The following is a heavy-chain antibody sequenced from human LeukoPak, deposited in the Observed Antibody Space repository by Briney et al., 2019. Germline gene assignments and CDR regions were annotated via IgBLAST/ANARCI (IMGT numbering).Heavy chain of an antibody. CDR3: VRLRWELLAPYFDH. CDR2: IYHSGST. Sequence: SESLSLTCSVSTDSRNTYYWSWIRQSPGKGLEWIGHIYHSGSTDYNPSLQSRVTISIDMSKKQFSLKLTSVTVADTAMYYCVRLRWELLAPYFDHWGQGSLVIVSS. V-gene: IGHV4-59*01. CDR1: TDSRNTYY. J-gene: IGHJ4*02. D-gene: IGHD2-15*01.